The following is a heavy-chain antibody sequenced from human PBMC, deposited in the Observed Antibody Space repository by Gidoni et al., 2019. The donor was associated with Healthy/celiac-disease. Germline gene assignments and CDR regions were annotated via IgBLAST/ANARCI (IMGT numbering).Heavy chain of an antibody. CDR3: AKDEGLRYFDWFRIVDY. CDR2: ISGSGGST. V-gene: IGHV3-23*01. J-gene: IGHJ4*02. D-gene: IGHD3-9*01. Sequence: EVQLLESGGGLVQPGGSLRLSCAASGFTFSSYAMSWVRQVPGKGLEWVSAISGSGGSTYYADSVKGRFTISRDNSKNTLYLQMNSLRAEDTAVYYCAKDEGLRYFDWFRIVDYWGQGTLVTVSS. CDR1: GFTFSSYA.